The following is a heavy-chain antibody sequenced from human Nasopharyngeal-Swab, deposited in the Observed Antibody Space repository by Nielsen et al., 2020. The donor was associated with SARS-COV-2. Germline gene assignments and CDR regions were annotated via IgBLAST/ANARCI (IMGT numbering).Heavy chain of an antibody. J-gene: IGHJ4*01. Sequence: SETLSLTCTVSGGSITSGGYYWTWIRQRPGRDLEWIGYIYYNGRSYYSPSLKSRLTLSVDTSADQFSLNLNSLTAADTAVYYCARMKQYGFDYWGHGALVTVSS. V-gene: IGHV4-31*03. D-gene: IGHD1/OR15-1a*01. CDR2: IYYNGRS. CDR1: GGSITSGGYY. CDR3: ARMKQYGFDY.